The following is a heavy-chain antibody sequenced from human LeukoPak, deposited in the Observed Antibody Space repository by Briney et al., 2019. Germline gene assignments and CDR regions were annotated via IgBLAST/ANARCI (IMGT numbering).Heavy chain of an antibody. CDR3: ASRRTPPRYCSSTSCYPPYDY. CDR1: GGSFSGYY. Sequence: SVTLSLTCAVYGGSFSGYYWSWIRQPPGKGLEWIGEINHSGSTNYNPSLKSRVTISVDTSKNQFSLKLSSVTAADTAVYYCASRRTPPRYCSSTSCYPPYDYWGQGTLVTVSS. J-gene: IGHJ4*02. V-gene: IGHV4-34*01. CDR2: INHSGST. D-gene: IGHD2-2*01.